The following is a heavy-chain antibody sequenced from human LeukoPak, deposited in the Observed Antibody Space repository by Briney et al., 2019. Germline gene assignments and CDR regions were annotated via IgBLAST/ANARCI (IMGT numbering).Heavy chain of an antibody. CDR3: ARASDGLAYSGSYSWFDP. D-gene: IGHD1-26*01. CDR2: IYYSGST. CDR1: GGSISSGDYY. V-gene: IGHV4-30-4*01. Sequence: SETLSLTCTVSGGSISSGDYYWSWIRQPPGKGLEWIGYIYYSGSTYYNPSLKSRVTISVDTSKNQFSLKLSSVTAADTAVYYCARASDGLAYSGSYSWFDPWGQGTLVTVSS. J-gene: IGHJ5*02.